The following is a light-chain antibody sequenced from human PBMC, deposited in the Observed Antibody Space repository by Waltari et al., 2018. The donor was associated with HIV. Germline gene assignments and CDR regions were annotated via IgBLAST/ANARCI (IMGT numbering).Light chain of an antibody. Sequence: QSALTQEASVSGTVGQMVTLSCTGNSNNIGNYAVGWYQQISHGAPNTLVFGKSLPSGIPDLFSGSKSGTIASLTISGLQPEDEAVYYCSTWDFSLNSVVFGGGTRLTV. CDR2: GKS. V-gene: IGLV1-44*01. CDR3: STWDFSLNSVV. CDR1: SNNIGNYA. J-gene: IGLJ2*01.